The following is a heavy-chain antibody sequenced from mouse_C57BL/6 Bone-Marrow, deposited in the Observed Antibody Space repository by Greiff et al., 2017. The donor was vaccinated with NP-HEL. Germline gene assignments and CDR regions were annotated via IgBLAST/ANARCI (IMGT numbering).Heavy chain of an antibody. Sequence: EVMLVESGGGLVKPGGSLKLSCAASGFTFSSYAMSWVRQTPEKRLEWVATISDGGSYTYYPDNVKGRFTISRDNAKNNLYLQMSHLKSEDTAMYYCARDRSSSSYWYFDVWGTGTTVTVSS. D-gene: IGHD1-1*01. J-gene: IGHJ1*03. CDR3: ARDRSSSSYWYFDV. V-gene: IGHV5-4*01. CDR2: ISDGGSYT. CDR1: GFTFSSYA.